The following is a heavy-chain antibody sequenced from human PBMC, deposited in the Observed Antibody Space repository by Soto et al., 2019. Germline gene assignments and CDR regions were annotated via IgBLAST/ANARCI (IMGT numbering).Heavy chain of an antibody. V-gene: IGHV1-46*01. CDR2: INPSGGST. D-gene: IGHD3-16*01. Sequence: GASVKVSCEASGYTFTSYYMHWVRQAPGQGLEWMGIINPSGGSTSYAQKFQGRVTMTRDTSTSTVYMELSSLRSEDTAVYYCARMGSRRYGMDVWGQGTTVTVSS. CDR1: GYTFTSYY. J-gene: IGHJ6*02. CDR3: ARMGSRRYGMDV.